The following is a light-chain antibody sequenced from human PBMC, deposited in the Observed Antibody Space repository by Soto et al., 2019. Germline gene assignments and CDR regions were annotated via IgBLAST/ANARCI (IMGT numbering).Light chain of an antibody. CDR1: QSVSSY. Sequence: EIVLTQSPATLSLSPGESATLSCRASQSVSSYLAWYQQKPGQAPRLLVYDASNRAPGIPARFSGSGSGTDFTLTISNLEPEDFAVYYCQQRSNWPLITFGPGTKGDIK. CDR2: DAS. V-gene: IGKV3-11*01. CDR3: QQRSNWPLIT. J-gene: IGKJ3*01.